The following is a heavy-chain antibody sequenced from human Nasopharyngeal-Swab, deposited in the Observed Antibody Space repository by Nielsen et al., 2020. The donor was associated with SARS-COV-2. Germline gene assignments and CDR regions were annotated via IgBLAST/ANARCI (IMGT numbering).Heavy chain of an antibody. Sequence: GGSLRLSCAASGFTFSSYWIHWVRQVPGKGLVWVARIKSDGSSTSYADSVKGRFTISRDNAKNTLYLQMNSLRAEDTAVYYCARAYYFDSWGQGTLVTVSS. CDR1: GFTFSSYW. J-gene: IGHJ4*02. CDR2: IKSDGSST. V-gene: IGHV3-74*01. CDR3: ARAYYFDS.